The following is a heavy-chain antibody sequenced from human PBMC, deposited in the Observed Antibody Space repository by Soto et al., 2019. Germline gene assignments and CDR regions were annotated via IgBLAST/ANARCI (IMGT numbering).Heavy chain of an antibody. CDR2: IYYTGNS. J-gene: IGHJ4*02. D-gene: IGHD3-16*01. CDR1: GASISNYY. CDR3: AGAYIRAGGDY. Sequence: SETLSLTCTVSGASISNYYWGWIRQPPGQGLEWLGFIYYTGNSNYNPSLNSRVTMSVDTSKNQFSMRLSSVTAADTAVYYCAGAYIRAGGDYWGQGILVTVSS. V-gene: IGHV4-59*08.